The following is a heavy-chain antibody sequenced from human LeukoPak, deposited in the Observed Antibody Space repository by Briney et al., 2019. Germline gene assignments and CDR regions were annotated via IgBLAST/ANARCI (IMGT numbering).Heavy chain of an antibody. CDR1: GGTFSSYA. CDR2: IIPIFGTA. V-gene: IGHV1-69*13. J-gene: IGHJ5*02. Sequence: AASVKVSCKASGGTFSSYAISWVRQAPGQGLEWMGGIIPIFGTANYAQKFQGRVTITADESTSTAYMELSSLRSEDTAVYYCAAAADNGVFRWFDPWGQGTLVTVSS. CDR3: AAAADNGVFRWFDP. D-gene: IGHD2-8*01.